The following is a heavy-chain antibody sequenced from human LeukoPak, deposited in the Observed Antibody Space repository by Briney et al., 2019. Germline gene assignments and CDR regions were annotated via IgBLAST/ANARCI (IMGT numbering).Heavy chain of an antibody. CDR1: GLSFSNYA. D-gene: IGHD5-12*01. CDR3: AKFTVVVATIYYYYYYYGMDV. Sequence: GGSLRLSCAASGLSFSNYAMTWVRQAPGKGLEWVTGISGSGGSTYYADSVKGRFIISRDNSKNTLYLQMNSLRAEDTAVYYCAKFTVVVATIYYYYYYYGMDVWGQGTTVTVSS. CDR2: ISGSGGST. V-gene: IGHV3-23*01. J-gene: IGHJ6*02.